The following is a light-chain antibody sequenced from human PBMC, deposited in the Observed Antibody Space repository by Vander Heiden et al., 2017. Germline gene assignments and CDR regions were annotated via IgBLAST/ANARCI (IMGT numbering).Light chain of an antibody. CDR1: QSVSND. Sequence: DTQLTQSPATLPASAGDRATITCRASQSVSNDLNWYQHNPGKAPKLLIYAASSRQGGVPSRFSGSGSGTNFTLTISSLQAEDFATYYCQQSCSRPHSFGQGTRLEI. J-gene: IGKJ2*03. V-gene: IGKV1-39*01. CDR2: AAS. CDR3: QQSCSRPHS.